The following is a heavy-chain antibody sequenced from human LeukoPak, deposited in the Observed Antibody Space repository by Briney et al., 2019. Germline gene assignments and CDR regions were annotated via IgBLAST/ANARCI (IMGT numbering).Heavy chain of an antibody. Sequence: ASVKVSCKASGGTFSSYAISWVRQAPGQGLEWMGRIIPIFGTANYAQKFQGGVTITTDESTSTAYMELSSLRSEDTAVYYCASRTTVTTSGYYYYYMDVWGKGTTVTVSS. CDR2: IIPIFGTA. D-gene: IGHD4-11*01. V-gene: IGHV1-69*05. J-gene: IGHJ6*03. CDR3: ASRTTVTTSGYYYYYMDV. CDR1: GGTFSSYA.